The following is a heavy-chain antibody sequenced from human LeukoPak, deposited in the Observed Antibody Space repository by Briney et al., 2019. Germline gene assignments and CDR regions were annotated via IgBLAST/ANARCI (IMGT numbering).Heavy chain of an antibody. CDR1: GYRFTTYW. J-gene: IGHJ3*02. CDR2: IYPGDSDT. Sequence: GESLKISCKGSGYRFTTYWIGWVRQMPGRGLEWMGIIYPGDSDTRYSPSFQGQVTISADKSITTAYLQWSSLKASDTAMYYCARQTGDNAFDIWGRGTMVTVSS. D-gene: IGHD7-27*01. V-gene: IGHV5-51*01. CDR3: ARQTGDNAFDI.